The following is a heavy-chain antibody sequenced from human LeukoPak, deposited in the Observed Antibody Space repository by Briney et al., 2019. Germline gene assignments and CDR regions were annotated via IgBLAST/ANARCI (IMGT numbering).Heavy chain of an antibody. CDR1: GGSISSSSYY. CDR2: IYYSGST. V-gene: IGHV4-39*07. D-gene: IGHD3-16*02. J-gene: IGHJ4*02. Sequence: KSSETLSLTCTVSGGSISSSSYYWGWIRQPPGKGLEWIGSIYYSGSTYYNPSLKSRVTISVDTSKNQFSLKLSSVTAADTAVYYCARDGAPYDYVWGSYRYSFIWGPVPFDYWGQGTLVTVSS. CDR3: ARDGAPYDYVWGSYRYSFIWGPVPFDY.